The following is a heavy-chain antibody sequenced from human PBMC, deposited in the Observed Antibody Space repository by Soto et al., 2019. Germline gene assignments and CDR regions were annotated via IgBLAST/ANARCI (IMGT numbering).Heavy chain of an antibody. D-gene: IGHD6-25*01. V-gene: IGHV3-21*01. CDR2: ISSSSIFI. Sequence: PGGSLRPSCAASELTFSSNSMNWGRQAPGKGLEWVSSISSSSIFIYYADSVKGRLTISRDNATNSLYLKMNSLRAETTAVYNLARDRGDDAFDIWGQGTMVTVSS. CDR3: ARDRGDDAFDI. J-gene: IGHJ3*02. CDR1: ELTFSSNS.